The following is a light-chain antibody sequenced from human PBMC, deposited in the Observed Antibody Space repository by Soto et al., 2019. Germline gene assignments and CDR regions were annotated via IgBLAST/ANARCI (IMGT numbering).Light chain of an antibody. CDR2: GAS. CDR3: QQLNSHPRT. V-gene: IGKV1-9*01. CDR1: QAIYSY. Sequence: DIQLTQSPFFLSASVGDRVTISCRASQAIYSYLAWYQQKPGKAPKLLIFGASKLQSGVPSRFSCSGSGTEFTLTISSLQPEDFATYYCQQLNSHPRTFGQGTKLEIK. J-gene: IGKJ2*01.